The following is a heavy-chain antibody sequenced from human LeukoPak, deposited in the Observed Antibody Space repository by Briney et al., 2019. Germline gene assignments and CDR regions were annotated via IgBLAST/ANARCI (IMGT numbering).Heavy chain of an antibody. Sequence: GRSLRLSCAASGLIFDNYAMHWVRQAPGKGLEWVSGISSKSRNIAYADSVKGRFTISRDNAKNSLYLQMNSLRPEDTAFYFCAKGRVNSGGADAFDVWGQGTIVTVSS. D-gene: IGHD1-26*01. CDR3: AKGRVNSGGADAFDV. J-gene: IGHJ3*01. V-gene: IGHV3-9*01. CDR2: ISSKSRNI. CDR1: GLIFDNYA.